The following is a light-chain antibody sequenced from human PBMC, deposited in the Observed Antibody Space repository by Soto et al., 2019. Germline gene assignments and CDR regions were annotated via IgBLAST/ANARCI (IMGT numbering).Light chain of an antibody. V-gene: IGKV1D-16*01. CDR1: QAIRSR. CDR3: QQYNKYPLT. J-gene: IGKJ4*01. CDR2: EAS. Sequence: DIPMTQSPSSLSASVGDRVTITCRASQAIRSRLAWYQQKPEKAPKSLIYEASNLQTGVPSRFSGSESGTDFTLIISSLQPEDSATYFCQQYNKYPLTFGGGTRVEIK.